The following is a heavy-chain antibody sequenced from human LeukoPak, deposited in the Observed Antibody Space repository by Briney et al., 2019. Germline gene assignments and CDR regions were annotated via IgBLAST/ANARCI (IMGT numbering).Heavy chain of an antibody. CDR1: GFTFSSYD. J-gene: IGHJ4*02. CDR2: IGTAGDT. D-gene: IGHD3-22*01. CDR3: VRDWGYDSSGYWQKYFDT. Sequence: PSGGSLRLSCAASGFTFSSYDMHWVRQATGKGLEWVSAIGTAGDTYYPGSVKGRFTISRDNAKNTLYLQMNSLRAEDTAVYYCVRDWGYDSSGYWQKYFDTWGQGTLVTVSS. V-gene: IGHV3-13*01.